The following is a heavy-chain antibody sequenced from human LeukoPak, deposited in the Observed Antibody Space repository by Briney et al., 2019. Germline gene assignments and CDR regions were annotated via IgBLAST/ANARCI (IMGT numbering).Heavy chain of an antibody. J-gene: IGHJ3*02. CDR2: RNSGGSGI. Sequence: PGGSLRVSRAHSLFTFRSYWMHRVGQAPAKGLVGVSRRNSGGSGISYAHSVRRPFTISRDTAKHTLYLQMNSLRAQDTAVYFCASATSKPLASYAFDIGGERTMAT. D-gene: IGHD3-3*02. CDR3: ASATSKPLASYAFDI. V-gene: IGHV3-74*01. CDR1: LFTFRSYW.